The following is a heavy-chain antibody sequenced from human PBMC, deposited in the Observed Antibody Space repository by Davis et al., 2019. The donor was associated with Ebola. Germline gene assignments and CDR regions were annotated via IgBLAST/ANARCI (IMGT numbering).Heavy chain of an antibody. CDR1: GFTFSSYS. D-gene: IGHD2-21*01. CDR2: ISSSSSTI. Sequence: PGGSLRLSCAASGFTFSSYSMNWVRQAPGKGLEWVSYISSSSSTIYYADSVKGRFTISRDNAKNSLYLQMNSLRDEDTAVYYCARDLYSGPHYYYYYGMDVWGQGTTVTVSS. J-gene: IGHJ6*02. CDR3: ARDLYSGPHYYYYYGMDV. V-gene: IGHV3-48*02.